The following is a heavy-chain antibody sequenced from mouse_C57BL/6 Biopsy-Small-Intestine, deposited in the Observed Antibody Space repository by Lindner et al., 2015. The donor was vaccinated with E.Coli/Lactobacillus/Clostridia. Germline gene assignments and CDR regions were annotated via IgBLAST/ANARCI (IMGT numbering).Heavy chain of an antibody. D-gene: IGHD6-1*01. CDR3: TRASSSGRFYFDY. V-gene: IGHV9-3*02. Sequence: VKVSCKASGFTFSSYAVNWVRQAPGQGLEWMGWINANTGNPTYAQGFTGRFVFSLDTSVSTAYLQISSLKAEDTAVYYCTRASSSGRFYFDYWGQGTLVTVSS. CDR2: INANTGNP. CDR1: GFTFSSYA. J-gene: IGHJ2*01.